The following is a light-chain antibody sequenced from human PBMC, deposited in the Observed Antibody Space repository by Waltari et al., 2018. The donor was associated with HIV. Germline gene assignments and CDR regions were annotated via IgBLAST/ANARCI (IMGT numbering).Light chain of an antibody. V-gene: IGLV1-40*01. CDR1: HSNIGAGYD. CDR3: QSYDNNLSGLWV. CDR2: GDS. J-gene: IGLJ3*02. Sequence: SVLTQPPSVSGAPWQWVTISCTGNHSNIGAGYDVHCYRQFPGSAPALVVYGDSMRPSGVPDRFSGSKSGVSVSLDISGLQTEDEADYYCQSYDNNLSGLWVFGGGTKLTVL.